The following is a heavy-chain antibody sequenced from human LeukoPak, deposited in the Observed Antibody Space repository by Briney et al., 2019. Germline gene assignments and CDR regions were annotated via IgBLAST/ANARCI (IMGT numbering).Heavy chain of an antibody. Sequence: SETLSLTCTVSGSSISSSTYYWGWIRQPPGKGLEWIGNIYYSGSTYYNPSLKSRVTISVDTSKNQFSLKLNSVTAADTAVYYCARLDDRAARIAVGRSSTWSSRRGFWGQGTLVTVSS. CDR1: GSSISSSTYY. CDR3: ARLDDRAARIAVGRSSTWSSRRGF. CDR2: IYYSGST. J-gene: IGHJ4*02. D-gene: IGHD6-13*01. V-gene: IGHV4-39*01.